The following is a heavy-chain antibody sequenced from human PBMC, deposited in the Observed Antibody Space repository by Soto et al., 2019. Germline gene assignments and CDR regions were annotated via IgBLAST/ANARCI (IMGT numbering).Heavy chain of an antibody. CDR1: GFTFSSSA. Sequence: GASVKVSCKTSGFTFSSSAVHWVRQARGHRLQWIGWIDVGSGNANYAQMLQERIGISRDMSTSTAYMELSSVTAADTAVYYCAASCVGCGGFNYYGMDVWGQGTTVTVSS. D-gene: IGHD2-21*01. CDR2: IDVGSGNA. V-gene: IGHV1-58*01. J-gene: IGHJ6*02. CDR3: AASCVGCGGFNYYGMDV.